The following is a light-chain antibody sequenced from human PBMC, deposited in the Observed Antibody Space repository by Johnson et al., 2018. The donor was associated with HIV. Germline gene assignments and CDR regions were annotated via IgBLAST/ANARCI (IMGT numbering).Light chain of an antibody. V-gene: IGLV1-51*01. CDR2: DNN. Sequence: QPVLTQPPSVSAAPGQKVTISCSGSSSNIGNSYVSWYQQLPGTAPKLLIYDNNKRPPGIPDRFSASTSGTSATLGITGLQTGDEADYYCGTWDSSLSAYVFGTGTKVTVL. J-gene: IGLJ1*01. CDR1: SSNIGNSY. CDR3: GTWDSSLSAYV.